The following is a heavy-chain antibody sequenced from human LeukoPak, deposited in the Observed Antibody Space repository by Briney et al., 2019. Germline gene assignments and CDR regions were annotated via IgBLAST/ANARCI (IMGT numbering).Heavy chain of an antibody. CDR3: ARLDKRYCSSTSCGPWDY. V-gene: IGHV5-10-1*01. J-gene: IGHJ4*02. D-gene: IGHD2-2*01. CDR1: GYSFTSYW. CDR2: IDPSDSYT. Sequence: GESLKISCKGSGYSFTSYWISWVRQMPGQGLEWMGRIDPSDSYTNYSPSFQGHVTISADKSISTAYLQWSSLKASDTAMYYCARLDKRYCSSTSCGPWDYWGQGTLVTVSS.